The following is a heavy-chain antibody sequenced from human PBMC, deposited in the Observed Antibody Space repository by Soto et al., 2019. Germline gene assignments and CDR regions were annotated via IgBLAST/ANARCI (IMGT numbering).Heavy chain of an antibody. J-gene: IGHJ4*02. V-gene: IGHV3-21*01. CDR1: GFTFSSYS. D-gene: IGHD3-3*01. CDR3: TTRITIFGVVKDY. Sequence: SCAASGFTFSSYSMNWVRQAPGKGLEWVSSISSSSSYIYYADSVKGRFTISRDNAKNSLYLQMNSLRAEDTAVYYCTTRITIFGVVKDYWGQGTLVTVSS. CDR2: ISSSSSYI.